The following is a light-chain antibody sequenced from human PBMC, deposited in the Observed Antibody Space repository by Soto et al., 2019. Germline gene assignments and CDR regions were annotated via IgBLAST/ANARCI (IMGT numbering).Light chain of an antibody. CDR1: SSDVGGYNY. J-gene: IGLJ1*01. Sequence: QSALTQPASVSGSPGQSITISCSGTSSDVGGYNYVSWYQQHPGKAPKLMIYDVSYRPSGISNRFSGSKSDNMASLTISGLQAEDEADYYCSSYTTSSLYVFGSGTKLTVL. V-gene: IGLV2-14*01. CDR3: SSYTTSSLYV. CDR2: DVS.